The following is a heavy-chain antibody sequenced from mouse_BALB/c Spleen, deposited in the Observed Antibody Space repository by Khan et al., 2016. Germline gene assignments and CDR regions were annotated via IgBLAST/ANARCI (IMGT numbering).Heavy chain of an antibody. CDR3: GLRYFDV. V-gene: IGHV10-1*02. CDR1: GFTFNTYA. D-gene: IGHD2-13*01. J-gene: IGHJ1*01. Sequence: EVQLVESGGGLVQPKGSLKLSCAASGFTFNTYAMNWVRQAPGKGLEWVARIRSKSNNYATYYADSVKDRFTISRDDSQSMLYLQMNNLKTEDTAMYYCGLRYFDVWGAGTMVTVSS. CDR2: IRSKSNNYAT.